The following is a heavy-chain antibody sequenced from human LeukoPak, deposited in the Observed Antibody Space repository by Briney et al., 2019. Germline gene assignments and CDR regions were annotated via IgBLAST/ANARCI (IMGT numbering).Heavy chain of an antibody. CDR2: IKSKTDGGTT. CDR3: TTDDIHLRYFDWLNGDY. V-gene: IGHV3-15*01. Sequence: PGGSLRLSCAASGFTFSNAWMSWVRQAPGKGLEWVGRIKSKTDGGTTDYAAPVKGRFTISRDDSKNTLYLQMNSLKTEDAAAYYCTTDDIHLRYFDWLNGDYWGRGTLVTVSS. D-gene: IGHD3-9*01. J-gene: IGHJ4*02. CDR1: GFTFSNAW.